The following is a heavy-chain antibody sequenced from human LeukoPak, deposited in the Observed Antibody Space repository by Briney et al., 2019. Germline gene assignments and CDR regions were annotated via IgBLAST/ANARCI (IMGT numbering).Heavy chain of an antibody. J-gene: IGHJ4*02. CDR3: AREGLPYSGDY. D-gene: IGHD4-11*01. Sequence: GGSLRLSCAASGFTFSSYWMRWVRQTPGKGLEWVANIKGDGSEINYVDAVKGRFTISRDNAKNSLSLQMNSLTADDTGVYYCAREGLPYSGDYWGQGTLVTVSS. CDR2: IKGDGSEI. V-gene: IGHV3-7*01. CDR1: GFTFSSYW.